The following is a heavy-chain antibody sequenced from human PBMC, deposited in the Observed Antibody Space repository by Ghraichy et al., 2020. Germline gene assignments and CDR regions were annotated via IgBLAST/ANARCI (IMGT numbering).Heavy chain of an antibody. J-gene: IGHJ4*02. CDR1: GFTFSSYE. CDR2: ISSADNII. D-gene: IGHD2-2*01. V-gene: IGHV3-48*03. CDR3: ARGYCSSTRCYGEWAYFDY. Sequence: GESLNISCAASGFTFSSYEMNWVRQAPGKGLEWVSYISSADNIIYYADSVKGRFTISRDNAQNSLYLQMNSLRAEDTAVYYCARGYCSSTRCYGEWAYFDYWGQGTLVTVSS.